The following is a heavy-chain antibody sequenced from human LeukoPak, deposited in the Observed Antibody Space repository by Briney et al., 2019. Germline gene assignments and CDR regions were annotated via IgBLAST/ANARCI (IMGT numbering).Heavy chain of an antibody. V-gene: IGHV3-7*03. CDR2: IKKDGSVE. Sequence: GGSLRLSCVASGFTFSNSWMYWVRQAPGKGLEGVGKIKKDGSVESYGDSVKGRFTISRDNAESSLYLQMNNLRAEDTAVYFCAAGDTLEFWGQGTLVTVSS. CDR1: GFTFSNSW. J-gene: IGHJ4*02. D-gene: IGHD2-21*01. CDR3: AAGDTLEF.